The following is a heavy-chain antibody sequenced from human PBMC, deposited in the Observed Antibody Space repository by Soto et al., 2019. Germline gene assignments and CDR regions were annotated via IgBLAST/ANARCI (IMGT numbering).Heavy chain of an antibody. Sequence: QVQIVESGGGGVPAGEVLRGSCAAFGFTFRWPSIHWIPQGPGQGPEGVGTIWGNGIMKYYSDSVKGRFTVSRDNSKNTVTLQMDSLRAEDTAVYYCARDGQQGTPYGMDVWGQGTTVTVSS. CDR1: GFTFRWPS. CDR3: ARDGQQGTPYGMDV. D-gene: IGHD6-13*01. CDR2: IWGNGIMK. V-gene: IGHV3-33*01. J-gene: IGHJ6*02.